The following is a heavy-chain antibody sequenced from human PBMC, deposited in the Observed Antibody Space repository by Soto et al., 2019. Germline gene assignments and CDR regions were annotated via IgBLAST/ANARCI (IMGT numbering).Heavy chain of an antibody. CDR2: ISSSSSTI. Sequence: EVQLVESGGGLVQPGGSLRLSCAASGFTFSSYSMNWVRQAPGKGLEWVSYISSSSSTIYYADSVKGRFTISRDNAKNSLYLQMNSLRDEDTAVYYCARAVLSVAANYYYYGTDVRGQGTTVTVSS. CDR1: GFTFSSYS. D-gene: IGHD6-19*01. V-gene: IGHV3-48*02. CDR3: ARAVLSVAANYYYYGTDV. J-gene: IGHJ6*02.